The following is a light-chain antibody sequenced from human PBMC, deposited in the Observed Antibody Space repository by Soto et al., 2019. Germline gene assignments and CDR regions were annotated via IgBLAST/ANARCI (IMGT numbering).Light chain of an antibody. CDR3: QQYGSSPIM. V-gene: IGKV3-20*01. CDR1: QSLSSGY. CDR2: GAS. Sequence: EIELTQSPGTLSLSPGERATISCRASQSLSSGYLAWYQQKPGQAPRVLIYGASSRATGIPDRFSGSGSGTDFTLTISRLEPEDFAVYYCQQYGSSPIMFGQGTRLEIK. J-gene: IGKJ5*01.